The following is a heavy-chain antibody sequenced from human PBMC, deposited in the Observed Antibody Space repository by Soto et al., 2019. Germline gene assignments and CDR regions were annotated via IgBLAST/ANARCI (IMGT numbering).Heavy chain of an antibody. CDR3: ARDPLSGYSGYDQRFDP. Sequence: QVQLVQSGAEVKKPGSSVKVSCKASGGTFSSYTISWVRQAPGQGLEWMGRIIPILGIANYAQKFQGRVTITADKSTSTAYMELSSLRSEDTAVYYCARDPLSGYSGYDQRFDPWGQGTLVTVSS. V-gene: IGHV1-69*08. CDR1: GGTFSSYT. J-gene: IGHJ5*02. CDR2: IIPILGIA. D-gene: IGHD5-12*01.